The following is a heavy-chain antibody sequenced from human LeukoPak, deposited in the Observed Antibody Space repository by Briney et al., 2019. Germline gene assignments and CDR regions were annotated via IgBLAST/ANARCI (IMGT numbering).Heavy chain of an antibody. Sequence: SETLSLTCAVYGGSFSGYYWSWIRQPPGKGLEWIGEINHSGSTNYNPSLKSRVTISVATSKNQFSLKLSSVTAADTAVYYCARGLYCSSTSCPCDYWGQGTLVTVSS. CDR2: INHSGST. V-gene: IGHV4-34*01. CDR3: ARGLYCSSTSCPCDY. D-gene: IGHD2-2*01. CDR1: GGSFSGYY. J-gene: IGHJ4*02.